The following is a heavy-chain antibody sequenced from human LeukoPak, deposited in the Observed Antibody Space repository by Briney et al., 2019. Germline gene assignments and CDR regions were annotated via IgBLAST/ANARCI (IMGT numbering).Heavy chain of an antibody. CDR2: INQNGREK. Sequence: GGYLRLSCAVSGLTFSTYWMTWVRQAPGKGLEWVASINQNGREKYYVDSVKGRFTISRDNAKDSLYLQMNSLRDEDTAVHYCARSLGDDWGQGTLVTVSS. J-gene: IGHJ4*02. CDR3: ARSLGDD. CDR1: GLTFSTYW. V-gene: IGHV3-7*01. D-gene: IGHD3-16*01.